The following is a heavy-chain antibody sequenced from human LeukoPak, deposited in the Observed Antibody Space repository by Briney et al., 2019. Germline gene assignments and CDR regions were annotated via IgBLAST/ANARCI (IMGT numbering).Heavy chain of an antibody. D-gene: IGHD1-26*01. J-gene: IGHJ4*02. CDR1: GYTFIYYY. V-gene: IGHV1-2*02. Sequence: ASVKVSCKASGYTFIYYYMHWVRQAPGQGLEWIGWISPNSGGTKYVQKFQSRVTMTRDTSITTVYMELSGLSFDDTAVYYCARGGGRYSVDYWGQGTLVIVSS. CDR2: ISPNSGGT. CDR3: ARGGGRYSVDY.